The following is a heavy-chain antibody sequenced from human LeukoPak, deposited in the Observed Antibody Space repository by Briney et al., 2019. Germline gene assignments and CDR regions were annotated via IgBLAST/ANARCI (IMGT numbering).Heavy chain of an antibody. V-gene: IGHV3-7*01. J-gene: IGHJ5*02. CDR3: ARGGGYCSSTSCPSYNWFDP. Sequence: GGSLRLSCAASGFTFSSYWMSWVRQAPGKGLEWVANIKQDGSEKYYVDSVKGRFTISRDNAKNSLYLQMNSLRAEDTAVYYRARGGGYCSSTSCPSYNWFDPWGQGTLVTVSS. D-gene: IGHD2-2*01. CDR2: IKQDGSEK. CDR1: GFTFSSYW.